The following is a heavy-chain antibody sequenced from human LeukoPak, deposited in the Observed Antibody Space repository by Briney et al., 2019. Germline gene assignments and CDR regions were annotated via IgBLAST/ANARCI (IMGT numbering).Heavy chain of an antibody. CDR1: GFTFDDYA. CDR2: ISWNSGSI. J-gene: IGHJ6*03. V-gene: IGHV3-9*01. CDR3: ETGVYYYMDV. Sequence: GGSLRLSCAASGFTFDDYAMHWVRQAPGKGLEWVSGISWNSGSIGYADSVRGRFTISRDNAKNSLYLQMNSLRAEDTAVYYCETGVYYYMDVWGKGTTVTVSS. D-gene: IGHD3-10*01.